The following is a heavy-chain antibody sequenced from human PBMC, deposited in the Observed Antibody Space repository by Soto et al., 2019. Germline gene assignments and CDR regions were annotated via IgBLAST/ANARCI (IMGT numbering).Heavy chain of an antibody. CDR1: GFSLSTSGVG. CDR3: AHKGGRGAAMDV. D-gene: IGHD2-15*01. J-gene: IGHJ6*02. Sequence: QITLKESGPTLVKPTQTLTVTCSFSGFSLSTSGVGVAWIRQPPGKALEWLALIYWDGDKRYSPFLKSRLTITKDTTENQVVLTLSNMAPVDTATYYCAHKGGRGAAMDVWGQGTTVTVSS. V-gene: IGHV2-5*02. CDR2: IYWDGDK.